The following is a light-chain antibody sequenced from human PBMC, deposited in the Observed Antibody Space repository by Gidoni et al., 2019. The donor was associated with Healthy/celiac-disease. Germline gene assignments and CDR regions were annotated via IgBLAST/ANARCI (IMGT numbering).Light chain of an antibody. V-gene: IGLV3-25*03. J-gene: IGLJ2*01. CDR3: QSADSSGEV. CDR1: ALPKQY. CDR2: KDS. Sequence: SYELTQPPSVSVSPGQTARITCSGDALPKQYAYWYQQKPGQAPVLVINKDSERPSGIPERFSGSSSGTTVTLTISGVQAEDEADYYCQSADSSGEVFGGGTKLTVL.